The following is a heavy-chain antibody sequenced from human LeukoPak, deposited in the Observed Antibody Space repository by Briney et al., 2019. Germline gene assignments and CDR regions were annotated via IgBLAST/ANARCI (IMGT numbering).Heavy chain of an antibody. D-gene: IGHD3-16*01. Sequence: GGSLRLSCVASGFIFRDYAMSWDRQTPAGGLEWVSSLRGDGETFYTDSVKGRFTLSRDHSRNTVYLQLSNLRVEDTAVYYCAKASWVSSADAVLWGQGTLVTVS. CDR3: AKASWVSSADAVL. V-gene: IGHV3-23*01. CDR2: LRGDGET. CDR1: GFIFRDYA. J-gene: IGHJ4*02.